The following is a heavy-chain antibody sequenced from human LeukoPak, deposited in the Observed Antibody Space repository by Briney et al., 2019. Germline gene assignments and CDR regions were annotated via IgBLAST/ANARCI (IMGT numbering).Heavy chain of an antibody. J-gene: IGHJ4*02. CDR2: VNLQGST. CDR3: AREGGPYRPLDY. V-gene: IGHV4-4*02. Sequence: SETLSLTCGASGGSISNTNWWTWVRQPPGKGLEWIGEVNLQGSTNYNPSLKSRVAISVDKSENHISLKLTSVTAADTAVYYCAREGGPYRPLDYTGQGTLVTVAS. CDR1: GGSISNTNW.